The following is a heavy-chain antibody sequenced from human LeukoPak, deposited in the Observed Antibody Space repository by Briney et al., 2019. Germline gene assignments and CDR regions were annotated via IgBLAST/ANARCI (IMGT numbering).Heavy chain of an antibody. CDR3: ANDHVLRFLEWLPDAFDI. D-gene: IGHD3-3*01. J-gene: IGHJ3*02. Sequence: PGGSLRFSCAASGFTFSSYAMSWVRQAPGKGLEWVSAISGSGGSTYYADSVKGRFTISRDNSKNTLYLQMNSLRAEDTAVYYCANDHVLRFLEWLPDAFDIWGQGTMVTVSS. CDR2: ISGSGGST. CDR1: GFTFSSYA. V-gene: IGHV3-23*01.